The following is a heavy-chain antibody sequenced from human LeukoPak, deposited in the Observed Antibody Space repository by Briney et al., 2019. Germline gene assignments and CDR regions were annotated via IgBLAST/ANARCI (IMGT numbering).Heavy chain of an antibody. V-gene: IGHV4-4*07. J-gene: IGHJ3*02. CDR3: AREYGSGWPQPYDAFDI. Sequence: SETLSLTCTVSGGSISSYYWSWIRQPAGKGLEWIGRIYTSGSTNYNPSLKSRATMSADTSKNQFSLKLSSVTAADTAVYYCAREYGSGWPQPYDAFDIWGQGTMVTVSS. CDR2: IYTSGST. CDR1: GGSISSYY. D-gene: IGHD6-19*01.